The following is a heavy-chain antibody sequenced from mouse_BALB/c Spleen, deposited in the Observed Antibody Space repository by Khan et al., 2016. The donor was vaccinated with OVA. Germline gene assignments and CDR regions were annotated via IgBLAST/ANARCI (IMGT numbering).Heavy chain of an antibody. D-gene: IGHD1-1*01. CDR1: GYTFTNFG. Sequence: QIQLVQSGPELKKPGETVKISCKASGYTFTNFGMNWVKQAPGKALKWLGWINTSTGEPKYADDFKGRFAFSLENSASTAYLEITNLKNEDMATYFGARGLNYYGCGFAYWGQGTLVTGSA. CDR2: INTSTGEP. CDR3: ARGLNYYGCGFAY. J-gene: IGHJ3*01. V-gene: IGHV9-1*02.